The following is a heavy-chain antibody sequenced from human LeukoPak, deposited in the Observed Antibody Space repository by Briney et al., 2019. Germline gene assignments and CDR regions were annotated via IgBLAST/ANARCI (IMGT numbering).Heavy chain of an antibody. J-gene: IGHJ6*02. V-gene: IGHV1-8*01. CDR3: ARGLHYYGMDV. Sequence: ASVTVSFKASGYTFTSYDIHWVRQATGQGLEWMGWMNPNSGNTGYAQKFQGRVTMTRNTSISTAYMELSSLRSEDTAVYYCARGLHYYGMDVWGHGTTVTVSS. CDR1: GYTFTSYD. CDR2: MNPNSGNT.